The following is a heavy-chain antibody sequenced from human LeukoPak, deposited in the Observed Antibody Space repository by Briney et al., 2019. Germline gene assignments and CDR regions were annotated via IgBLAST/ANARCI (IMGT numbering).Heavy chain of an antibody. J-gene: IGHJ4*02. Sequence: SETLSLTCTVSGDSISGYYWSWIRQSAGKGLEWIGRIYSSGSTNYNPSLKSRVTMSVDTSKSQFSLKLTSVTAADTAVYYCARVSYSDGSGYSLFDYWGQGTLVTVSS. D-gene: IGHD3-22*01. CDR1: GDSISGYY. CDR2: IYSSGST. CDR3: ARVSYSDGSGYSLFDY. V-gene: IGHV4-4*07.